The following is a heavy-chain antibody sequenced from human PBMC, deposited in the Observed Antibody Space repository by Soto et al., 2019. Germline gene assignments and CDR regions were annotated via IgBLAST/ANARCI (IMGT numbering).Heavy chain of an antibody. V-gene: IGHV3-30*18. CDR1: GFTFSSYG. D-gene: IGHD3-3*02. CDR2: ISYDGSNK. J-gene: IGHJ5*02. CDR3: AKEWHYTWFDP. Sequence: PGGSLRLSCAASGFTFSSYGMHWVRQAPGKGLKWVAVISYDGSNKYYADPGKGRFTISRDNSKNTLYLQMNSLRAEDTAVYYCAKEWHYTWFDPWGQGTLVTVSS.